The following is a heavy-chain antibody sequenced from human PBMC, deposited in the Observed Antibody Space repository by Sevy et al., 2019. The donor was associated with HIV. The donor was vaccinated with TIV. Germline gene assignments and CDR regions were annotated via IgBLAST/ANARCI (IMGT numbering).Heavy chain of an antibody. CDR3: ARIAAAGPHDAFDI. J-gene: IGHJ3*02. D-gene: IGHD6-13*01. Sequence: VGSLRLSCAASGFTFSSYEMNWVRQAPGKGLEWVSYISSSGSTIYYADSVKGRFTISRDNAKNSLYLQMNSLRAEDTAVYYCARIAAAGPHDAFDIWGQGTMVTVSS. CDR1: GFTFSSYE. CDR2: ISSSGSTI. V-gene: IGHV3-48*03.